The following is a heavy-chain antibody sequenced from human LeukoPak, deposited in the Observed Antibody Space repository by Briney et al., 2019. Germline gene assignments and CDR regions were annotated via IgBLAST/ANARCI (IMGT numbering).Heavy chain of an antibody. J-gene: IGHJ6*02. CDR3: ARAVGCSSTSCYRIDYYGMDV. CDR2: IIPNFGTA. V-gene: IGHV1-69*13. CDR1: GGTFSSYA. Sequence: GASVKVSCKASGGTFSSYAISWVRQAPGQGLEWMGGIIPNFGTANYAQKFQGRVTITADESTSTAYMELSSLRSEDTAVYYCARAVGCSSTSCYRIDYYGMDVWGQGTTVTVSS. D-gene: IGHD2-2*01.